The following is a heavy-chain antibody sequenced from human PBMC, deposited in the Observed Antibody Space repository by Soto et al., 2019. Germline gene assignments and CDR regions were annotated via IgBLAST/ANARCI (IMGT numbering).Heavy chain of an antibody. CDR3: AASYGSGYRASDY. CDR1: GDTFSFYT. V-gene: IGHV1-69*02. CDR2: INPIVSMS. D-gene: IGHD3-10*01. Sequence: QVQLVQSGTEVKKPGSSVKVSCKASGDTFSFYTINWVRQAAGLGLEWVGRINPIVSMSNYAQKFQGRVSMTADKSTSTAYMELRSLRSDDSAMYFCAASYGSGYRASDYWGQGALVIVSS. J-gene: IGHJ4*02.